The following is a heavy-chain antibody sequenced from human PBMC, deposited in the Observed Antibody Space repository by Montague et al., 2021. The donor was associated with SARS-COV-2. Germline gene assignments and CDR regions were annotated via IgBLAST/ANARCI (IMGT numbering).Heavy chain of an antibody. CDR3: ARDLGHRYVAGWFDP. J-gene: IGHJ5*02. Sequence: TLSLTCTVSCGSISSGGSISSGGYYWSWIRQHPGKGLEWIGYIYYSGSTSYNPSLKSRVTKSVDTSKNQFSLKLSSVTAADTAVYYCARDLGHRYVAGWFDPWGQGTLVTVSS. CDR1: CGSISSGGSISSGGYY. CDR2: IYYSGST. V-gene: IGHV4-31*03. D-gene: IGHD5-18*01.